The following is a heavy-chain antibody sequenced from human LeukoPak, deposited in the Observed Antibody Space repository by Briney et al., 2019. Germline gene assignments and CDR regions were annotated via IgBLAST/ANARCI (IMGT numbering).Heavy chain of an antibody. CDR3: ASCGRDFWSGTSSGIDY. J-gene: IGHJ4*02. CDR1: SGSITSSSYY. Sequence: SETLSLTCTVSSGSITSSSYYWGWIRQPPGKGLEWIGSFYYSGNTYYNPSLKSRVTISVDTSKNQFSLKLSSVTAADTAVYYCASCGRDFWSGTSSGIDYWGQGTLVPVSS. D-gene: IGHD3-3*01. CDR2: FYYSGNT. V-gene: IGHV4-39*01.